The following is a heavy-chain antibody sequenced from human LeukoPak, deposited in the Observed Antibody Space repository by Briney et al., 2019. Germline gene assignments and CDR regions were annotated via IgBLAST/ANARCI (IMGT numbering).Heavy chain of an antibody. D-gene: IGHD1/OR15-1a*01. Sequence: SETLSLTCTVSGGSISSSRYYWGWIRQPPGKGLEWIGSIYYGGRTNYNPSLKSRATMSIDTAKNQFSLNLTSVTAADTAVYYCARSISGTRSKFDCWGQGTLVTVSS. CDR3: ARSISGTRSKFDC. CDR1: GGSISSSRYY. J-gene: IGHJ5*01. V-gene: IGHV4-39*07. CDR2: IYYGGRT.